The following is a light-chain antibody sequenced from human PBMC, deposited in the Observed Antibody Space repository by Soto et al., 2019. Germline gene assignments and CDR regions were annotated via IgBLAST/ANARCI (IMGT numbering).Light chain of an antibody. Sequence: QSALTQPASVSGSPGQSITISCTGTSSDVGRHNYVSWYQRYPGKAPKLMLYEVSSRPSGVSNRFSGSKSGNTASLTISGLRAEDEAHYHCCSYAGSRTFVFGGGTKLTVL. V-gene: IGLV2-23*02. CDR3: CSYAGSRTFV. CDR2: EVS. CDR1: SSDVGRHNY. J-gene: IGLJ3*02.